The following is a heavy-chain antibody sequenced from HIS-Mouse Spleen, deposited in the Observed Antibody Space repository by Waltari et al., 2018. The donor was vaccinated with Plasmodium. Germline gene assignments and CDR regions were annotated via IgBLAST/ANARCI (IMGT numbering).Heavy chain of an antibody. CDR3: AKDRRSSSWYVDY. CDR2: ISYDGSNK. V-gene: IGHV3-30*18. J-gene: IGHJ4*02. D-gene: IGHD6-13*01. CDR1: GFTFSSYG. Sequence: QVQLVESGGGVVQPGGSLRLSCAASGFTFSSYGMHWVRQATGKGLEWVAVISYDGSNKYYADSVKGRFTTSRDNSKNTLYLQMNSLRAEDTAVYYCAKDRRSSSWYVDYWGQGTLVTVSS.